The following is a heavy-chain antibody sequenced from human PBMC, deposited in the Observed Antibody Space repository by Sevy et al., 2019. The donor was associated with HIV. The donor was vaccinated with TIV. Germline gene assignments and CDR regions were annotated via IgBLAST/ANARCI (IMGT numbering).Heavy chain of an antibody. CDR1: GYTFTTYA. J-gene: IGHJ6*02. D-gene: IGHD2-15*01. CDR2: ISVYNGNT. Sequence: ASVKVSCKAPGYTFTTYAFNWVRQAPGQGLEWTGWISVYNGNTNDAQNLQGRVTMTTETSTSTAYMELRSLRSDDTAVYYCATALTYCSGGRCSYHDGMDVWRQGTTVTVSS. CDR3: ATALTYCSGGRCSYHDGMDV. V-gene: IGHV1-18*01.